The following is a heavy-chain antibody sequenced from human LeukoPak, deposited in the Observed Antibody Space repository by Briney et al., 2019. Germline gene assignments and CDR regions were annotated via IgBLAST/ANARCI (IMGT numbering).Heavy chain of an antibody. CDR2: ITSSGTTT. J-gene: IGHJ4*02. D-gene: IGHD6-19*01. V-gene: IGHV3-48*03. CDR3: TTLTVASNFDY. CDR1: GFTFSSYE. Sequence: PGGSLRLSCAASGFTFSSYELYWVRQAPGKGLEWISDITSSGTTTYYADSVKGRFTISRDNAKNSLYLQMNGLRAEDTAVYYCTTLTVASNFDYWGQGTLVTVSS.